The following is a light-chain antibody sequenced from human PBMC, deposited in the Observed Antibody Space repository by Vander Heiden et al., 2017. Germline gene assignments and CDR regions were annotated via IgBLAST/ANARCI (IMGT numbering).Light chain of an antibody. J-gene: IGKJ2*01. CDR1: QSLVYSDGNTY. CDR2: KVS. V-gene: IGKV2-30*01. Sequence: DAVMTQSPLSLPVTLGQPASISCRSSQSLVYSDGNTYLNWFHQRPGQSPRRLIYKVSNRDSGVPDRVSGSVSGTDFILRISRVEAEDVGVYYCMQGTHWPYTFGQGTNLEIK. CDR3: MQGTHWPYT.